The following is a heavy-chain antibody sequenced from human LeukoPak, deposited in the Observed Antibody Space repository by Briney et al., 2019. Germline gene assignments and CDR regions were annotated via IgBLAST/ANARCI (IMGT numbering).Heavy chain of an antibody. V-gene: IGHV1-69*02. CDR3: ATHCSSTSCYAESFDY. CDR2: IIPILGIA. D-gene: IGHD2-2*01. CDR1: GGTFSSYT. Sequence: ASVKVSCKASGGTFSSYTISWVRQAPGQGLEWMGRIIPILGIANYAQKFQGRVTITADKSTRTADMELSSLRSEETAVYYCATHCSSTSCYAESFDYWGQGTLVTVSS. J-gene: IGHJ4*02.